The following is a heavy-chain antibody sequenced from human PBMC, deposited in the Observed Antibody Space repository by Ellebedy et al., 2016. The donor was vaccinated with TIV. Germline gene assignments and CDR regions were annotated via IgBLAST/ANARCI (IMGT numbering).Heavy chain of an antibody. V-gene: IGHV3-30*02. Sequence: PGGSLRLSCAASGFSSSGMHWVRQAPGRGLEWVAFIRSDESKKYYADSVKGQFTISRDNSKNTLDLQMTSLRPDDTALYYCVKGAYPVPTVMAVWGQGTTVIVSS. CDR2: IRSDESKK. CDR1: GFSSSG. CDR3: VKGAYPVPTVMAV. D-gene: IGHD3-16*01. J-gene: IGHJ6*02.